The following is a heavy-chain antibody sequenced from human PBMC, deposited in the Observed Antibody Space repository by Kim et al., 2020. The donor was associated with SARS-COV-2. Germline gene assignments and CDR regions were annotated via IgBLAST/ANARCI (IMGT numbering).Heavy chain of an antibody. J-gene: IGHJ2*01. V-gene: IGHV4-59*01. CDR2: IYYSGST. Sequence: SETLSLTCTVSGGSISSYYWSWIRQPPGKGLEWVGYIYYSGSTNYNPSLKSRVTISVETSKNQFSLKLSAVRAADTAVYYCARGGRYSGYDSGISGYFDLWGRGTLVSVSS. CDR1: GGSISSYY. CDR3: ARGGRYSGYDSGISGYFDL. D-gene: IGHD5-12*01.